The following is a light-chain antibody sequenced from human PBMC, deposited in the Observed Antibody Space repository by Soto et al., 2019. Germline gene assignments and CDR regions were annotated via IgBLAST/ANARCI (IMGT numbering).Light chain of an antibody. CDR1: QSISRL. V-gene: IGKV1-5*01. CDR2: DAS. Sequence: DIPMTQSPSTLSASVGDRVIIACRASQSISRLLAWYQQKPGKAPKLLIYDASSLESGVPSRFSGSGSGTEFTLTISSLQPDDFASYYCQQYEDYWSFGQGTKVEI. CDR3: QQYEDYWS. J-gene: IGKJ1*01.